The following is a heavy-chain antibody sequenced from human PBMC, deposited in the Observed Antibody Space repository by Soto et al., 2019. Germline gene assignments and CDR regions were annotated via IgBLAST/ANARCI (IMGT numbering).Heavy chain of an antibody. V-gene: IGHV1-24*01. D-gene: IGHD4-17*01. CDR2: FDPEDGET. J-gene: IGHJ4*02. CDR1: GYTLTELS. Sequence: ASVKVSCKVSGYTLTELSMHRVRQATGKGLEWMGGFDPEDGETIYAQKFQGRVTMTEDTSTDTAYMELSSLRSEDTAVYYCATDLRSFAVTTFDYWGQGTLVTVSS. CDR3: ATDLRSFAVTTFDY.